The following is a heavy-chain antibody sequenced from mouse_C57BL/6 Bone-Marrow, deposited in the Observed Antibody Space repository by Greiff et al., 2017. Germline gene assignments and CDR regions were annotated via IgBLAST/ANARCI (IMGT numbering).Heavy chain of an antibody. CDR2: INPNYGTT. Sequence: VHVQQSGPELVKPGASVKISCKASGYSFTDYNMTWVKQSNGKSLEWIGVINPNYGTTSYNQKFKGKATLTVDQSSSTAYMQLNSLTSEDSAVYYCARGSLFLLLRYYAMDYWGQGTSVTVSS. J-gene: IGHJ4*01. V-gene: IGHV1-39*01. D-gene: IGHD1-1*01. CDR3: ARGSLFLLLRYYAMDY. CDR1: GYSFTDYN.